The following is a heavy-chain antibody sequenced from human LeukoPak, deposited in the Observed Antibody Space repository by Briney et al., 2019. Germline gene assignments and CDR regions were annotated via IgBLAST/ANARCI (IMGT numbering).Heavy chain of an antibody. D-gene: IGHD2-2*01. V-gene: IGHV4-59*08. Sequence: SETLSLTCTVSGGSIHSYYWSWIRQPPGQGLEWIGYIYYSGSTDYNASLKSRATISVDRSNNQFSLKLSSVTAADTAVYYCARIVVPAAGVYYFDYWGQGTLVTVSS. CDR1: GGSIHSYY. J-gene: IGHJ4*02. CDR3: ARIVVPAAGVYYFDY. CDR2: IYYSGST.